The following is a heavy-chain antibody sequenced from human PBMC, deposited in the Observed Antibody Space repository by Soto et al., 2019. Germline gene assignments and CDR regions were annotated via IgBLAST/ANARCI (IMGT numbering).Heavy chain of an antibody. CDR1: GFIVSSNY. CDR3: ARVTRSYLYFDL. V-gene: IGHV3-53*01. J-gene: IGHJ2*01. Sequence: EVQVVESGGGLIQPGGSLRLSCAASGFIVSSNYMSWVRQAPGKGLEWVSVIHSCGSTYFADSVKGRFTISRDNSKNTLYLQMNSLKAEDTAVYYCARVTRSYLYFDLWGRGTLVTVSS. D-gene: IGHD1-20*01. CDR2: IHSCGST.